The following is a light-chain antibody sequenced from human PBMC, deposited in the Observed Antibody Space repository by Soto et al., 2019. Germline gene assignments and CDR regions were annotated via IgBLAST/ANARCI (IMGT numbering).Light chain of an antibody. Sequence: EIVLTQSPGTLSLSPGERATLSCRASQGVSSNLAWYQHRPGQAPRLLIYGTSTRATGIPDRFSGSGSGTDFTLTISRLEPEDFAVYYCQQYGSSPWTFGQGTKVEIK. CDR2: GTS. CDR1: QGVSSN. V-gene: IGKV3-20*01. J-gene: IGKJ1*01. CDR3: QQYGSSPWT.